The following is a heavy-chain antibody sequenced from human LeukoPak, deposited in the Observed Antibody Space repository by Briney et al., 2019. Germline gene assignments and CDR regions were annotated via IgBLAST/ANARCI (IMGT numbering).Heavy chain of an antibody. J-gene: IGHJ2*01. V-gene: IGHV4-39*01. Sequence: SETLSLTCTVSGDSLSSSNYYWGWIRQPPGKGLEWIGSIYYSGSPYYNPSLKSRVTISVDTSKNQFSLKLSSVTAADTAVYYCARVYWYFDLWGRGTLVTVSS. CDR3: ARVYWYFDL. CDR2: IYYSGSP. CDR1: GDSLSSSNYY.